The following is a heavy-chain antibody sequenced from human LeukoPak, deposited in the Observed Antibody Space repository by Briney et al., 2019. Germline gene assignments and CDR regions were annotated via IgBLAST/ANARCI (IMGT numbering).Heavy chain of an antibody. V-gene: IGHV3-66*02. J-gene: IGHJ5*02. CDR1: GFTVSSNY. CDR3: ARDHYDSSGYYSAGWFDP. CDR2: IYSGGST. D-gene: IGHD3-22*01. Sequence: GGSLRLSCAASGFTVSSNYMSWVRQAPGKGLEWVSVIYSGGSTYYADSVKGRFTISRDNSKNTLYVQMNSLRAEDTAVYYCARDHYDSSGYYSAGWFDPWGQGTLVTVSS.